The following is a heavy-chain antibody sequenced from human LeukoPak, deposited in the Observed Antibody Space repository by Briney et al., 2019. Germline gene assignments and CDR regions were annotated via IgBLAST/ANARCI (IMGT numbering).Heavy chain of an antibody. CDR1: GFTFSSYG. J-gene: IGHJ4*02. CDR2: ISGSGGST. D-gene: IGHD1-1*01. CDR3: AKVGTATTPRYFDY. Sequence: PGGSLRLSCAASGFTFSSYGMSWVRQAPGKGLVWVSAISGSGGSTYYADSVKGRFTISRDNSKNTLYLQVNSLRAEDTAVYYCAKVGTATTPRYFDYWGQGTLVTVPS. V-gene: IGHV3-23*01.